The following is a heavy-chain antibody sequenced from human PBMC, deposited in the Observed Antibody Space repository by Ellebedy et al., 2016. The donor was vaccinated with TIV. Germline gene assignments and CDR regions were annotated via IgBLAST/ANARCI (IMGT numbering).Heavy chain of an antibody. CDR2: IKSKTDGGTT. D-gene: IGHD5-18*01. V-gene: IGHV3-15*01. J-gene: IGHJ3*02. CDR1: GFTFSNAW. CDR3: TCRGYSPTWAFDI. Sequence: GESLKISCAASGFTFSNAWMSWVRQAPGKGLEWVGRIKSKTDGGTTDYAAPVKGRFTISRDDSKNTLYLQMNSLKTEDTAVYYCTCRGYSPTWAFDIWGQGTTVTVSS.